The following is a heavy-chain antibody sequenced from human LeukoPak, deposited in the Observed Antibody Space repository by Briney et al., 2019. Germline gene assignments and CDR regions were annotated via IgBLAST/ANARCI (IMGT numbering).Heavy chain of an antibody. CDR1: GFTFSSYE. Sequence: GGSLRLSCAASGFTFSSYEMNWVRQAPGKGLEWVANIDQDGNEKHFGDSVKGRFTVSRDNAKNSVFLEMNSLRAEDTAVYYCARGTNAYPGSDYWGQGTLVTVSS. D-gene: IGHD1-14*01. CDR2: IDQDGNEK. CDR3: ARGTNAYPGSDY. J-gene: IGHJ4*02. V-gene: IGHV3-7*01.